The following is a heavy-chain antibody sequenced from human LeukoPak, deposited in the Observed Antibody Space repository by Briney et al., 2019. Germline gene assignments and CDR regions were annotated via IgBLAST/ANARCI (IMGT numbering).Heavy chain of an antibody. Sequence: GGSLRLSCAASGFTFRDYYMSWIRQAPGKGLEWVSYISSSGSTIYYTDSVKGQFTISRDNAKNSLYLQMNSLTAEDTAVYYCARDYGSGWYVDYWGQGTLVTVSS. D-gene: IGHD6-19*01. CDR1: GFTFRDYY. CDR3: ARDYGSGWYVDY. V-gene: IGHV3-11*04. J-gene: IGHJ4*02. CDR2: ISSSGSTI.